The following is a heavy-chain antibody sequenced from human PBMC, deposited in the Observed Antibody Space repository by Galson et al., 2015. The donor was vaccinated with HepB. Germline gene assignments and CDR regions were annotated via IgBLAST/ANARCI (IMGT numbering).Heavy chain of an antibody. CDR3: ASGITMVRGVIIKGRSNWFDP. CDR1: GGSISSSNW. CDR2: IYHSGST. D-gene: IGHD3-10*01. Sequence: ETLSLTCAVSGGSISSSNWWSWVRQPPGKGLEWIGEIYHSGSTNYNPSLKSRVTISVDKSKNQFSLKLSSVTAADTAVYYCASGITMVRGVIIKGRSNWFDPWGQGTLVTVSS. J-gene: IGHJ5*02. V-gene: IGHV4-4*02.